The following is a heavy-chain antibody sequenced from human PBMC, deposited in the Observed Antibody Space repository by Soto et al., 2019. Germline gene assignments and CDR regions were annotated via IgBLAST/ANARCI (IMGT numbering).Heavy chain of an antibody. CDR3: ARAERFPRSWFDP. CDR1: GFTFSGYW. CDR2: ITEHGSPL. V-gene: IGHV3-74*01. D-gene: IGHD3-10*01. Sequence: GGSLRLSCVASGFTFSGYWIHWVRQVPGRGLVWVSHITEHGSPLSYADSVKGRFTISRDNANNHFSLKMTSVTAADTAIYFCARAERFPRSWFDPWGQGTQVTVSS. J-gene: IGHJ5*02.